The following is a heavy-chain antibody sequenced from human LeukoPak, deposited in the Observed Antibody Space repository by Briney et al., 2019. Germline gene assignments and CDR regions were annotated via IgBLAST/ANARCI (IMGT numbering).Heavy chain of an antibody. CDR1: RFTFSSYP. D-gene: IGHD3-3*01. CDR3: ARGAGDDFWEDYYYYMDV. J-gene: IGHJ6*03. Sequence: GGSLRLSCAASRFTFSSYPMHWVRQAPGKGLEWVAVISYDGSNKYYADSVRGRFTISSDNSKNTLYLQMNSLRAEDTAVYYCARGAGDDFWEDYYYYMDVWGKGTTVTVSS. CDR2: ISYDGSNK. V-gene: IGHV3-30*01.